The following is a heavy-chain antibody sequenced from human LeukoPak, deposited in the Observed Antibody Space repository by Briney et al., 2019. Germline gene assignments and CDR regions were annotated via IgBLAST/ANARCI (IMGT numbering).Heavy chain of an antibody. CDR1: GFTFSSYE. CDR3: ARLDGYYYDSSGYYPIDY. CDR2: IKQDGSEK. Sequence: PGGSLRLSCAASGFTFSSYEMNWVRQAPGKGLEWVANIKQDGSEKYYVDSVKGRFTISRDNAKNSLYLQMNSLRAEDTAVYYCARLDGYYYDSSGYYPIDYWGQGTLVTVSS. D-gene: IGHD3-22*01. V-gene: IGHV3-7*01. J-gene: IGHJ4*02.